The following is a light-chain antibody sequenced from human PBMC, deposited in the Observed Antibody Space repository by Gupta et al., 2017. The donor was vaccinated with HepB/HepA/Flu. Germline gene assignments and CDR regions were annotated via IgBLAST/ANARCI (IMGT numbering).Light chain of an antibody. Sequence: EIVMTQSPATLSVPPGERATLSCRASQSVSSNLAWYQQKPGQAPRLLIYGASTRATGIPARFSGSGSGTEFTLTISSLQSEDFAVYYCQHYNNWPPSTFGQGTRLEIK. CDR3: QHYNNWPPST. J-gene: IGKJ5*01. CDR1: QSVSSN. CDR2: GAS. V-gene: IGKV3-15*01.